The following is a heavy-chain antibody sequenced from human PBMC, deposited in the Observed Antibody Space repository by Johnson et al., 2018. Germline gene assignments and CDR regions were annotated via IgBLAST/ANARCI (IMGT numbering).Heavy chain of an antibody. CDR3: ARGQGALYNYYMDV. V-gene: IGHV4-59*01. J-gene: IGHJ6*03. D-gene: IGHD3-16*01. CDR1: CSSMSNYY. Sequence: QVQLQESGPGLVKPSETLSLTCPVSCSSMSNYYWTWIRQPPGKGLERIGFVHNSGNTNYNPSLKSRVTISVDSSKTQFSLNVLPMTAADTAVYYCARGQGALYNYYMDVWGKGTTVTVS. CDR2: VHNSGNT.